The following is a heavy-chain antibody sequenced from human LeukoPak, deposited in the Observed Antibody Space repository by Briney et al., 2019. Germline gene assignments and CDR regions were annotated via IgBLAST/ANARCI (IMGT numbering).Heavy chain of an antibody. J-gene: IGHJ4*02. D-gene: IGHD6-13*01. CDR2: INPSGGST. CDR1: GYTFTSYY. V-gene: IGHV1-46*01. Sequence: RASVKVSCKASGYTFTSYYMHWVRQAPGQGLEWMGIINPSGGSTSYAQKFQGRVTMTRDTSTSTVYMELSSLRSEDTAVYYCARDLVHSSSPLRGFNYWGQGTLVTVSS. CDR3: ARDLVHSSSPLRGFNY.